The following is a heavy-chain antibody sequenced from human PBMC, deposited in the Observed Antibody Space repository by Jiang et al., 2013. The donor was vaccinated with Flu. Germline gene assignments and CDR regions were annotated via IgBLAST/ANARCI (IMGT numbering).Heavy chain of an antibody. J-gene: IGHJ4*02. CDR1: GYSFTSYW. V-gene: IGHV5-51*01. D-gene: IGHD3-22*01. Sequence: GAEVKKPGESLKISCKGSGYSFTSYWIGWVRQMPGKGLEWMGIIYPGDSDTRYSPSFQGQVTISADKSISTAYLQWSSLKASDTAMYYCARLSYDSSGYWSPRYDYWGQGTLVTVSS. CDR3: ARLSYDSSGYWSPRYDY. CDR2: IYPGDSDT.